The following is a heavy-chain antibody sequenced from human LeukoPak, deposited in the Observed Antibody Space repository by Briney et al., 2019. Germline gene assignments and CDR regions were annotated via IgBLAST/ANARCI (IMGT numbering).Heavy chain of an antibody. J-gene: IGHJ4*02. D-gene: IGHD5-24*01. V-gene: IGHV1-46*01. CDR1: GYTFTSYY. CDR3: ARARRDGYNFDPKASFDY. Sequence: ASVKVSCKASGYTFTSYYMHWVRQAPGQGLEWMGIINPSGGSTSYAQKFQGRVTMTRDTSTSTVYMELSSLRSEDTAVYYCARARRDGYNFDPKASFDYWGQGTLVTVSS. CDR2: INPSGGST.